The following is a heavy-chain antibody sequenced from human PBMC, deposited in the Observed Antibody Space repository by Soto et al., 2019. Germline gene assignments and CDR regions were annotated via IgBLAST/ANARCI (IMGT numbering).Heavy chain of an antibody. CDR1: GGSFSDYY. V-gene: IGHV4-34*01. D-gene: IGHD2-2*01. J-gene: IGHJ6*02. CDR2: IHPSGST. CDR3: ARGGDIVVVPAAFSYYYYGMDV. Sequence: PSETLSLTCAVYGGSFSDYYWSWVRQPPGKGLEWIGEIHPSGSTNYNPSLKSRVTISVDTSKNQFSLKLSSVTAADTAVYYCARGGDIVVVPAAFSYYYYGMDVWGQGTTVTVSS.